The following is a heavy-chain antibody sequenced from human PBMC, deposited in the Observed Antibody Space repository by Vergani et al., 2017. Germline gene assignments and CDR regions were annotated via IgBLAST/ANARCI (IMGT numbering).Heavy chain of an antibody. Sequence: EVQLVESGGGIVKPGGSLRLSCVASGFSFRNAWMNWVRRTPGKGLEWVGRIKSTFDRGTTDYAAAVKGRFTIIADEFTKTVDMQLSNLRSEDTAVYYCARDCPGRGGDCSAGWYFDLWGHGTLVTVSS. V-gene: IGHV3-15*07. J-gene: IGHJ2*01. CDR2: IKSTFDRGTT. CDR3: ARDCPGRGGDCSAGWYFDL. CDR1: GFSFRNAW. D-gene: IGHD2-21*02.